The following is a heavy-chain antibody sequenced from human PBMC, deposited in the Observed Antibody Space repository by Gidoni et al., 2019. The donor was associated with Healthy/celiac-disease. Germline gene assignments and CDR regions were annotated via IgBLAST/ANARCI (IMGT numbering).Heavy chain of an antibody. V-gene: IGHV2-70*01. CDR3: ARSYGHYYDSSGYYYGAFDI. Sequence: QVTLRESGPALVKPTQTLTLTCTFSGFSLSTSGMCVSWIRQPPGKALEWLALIDWDDDKYYSTSLKTRLTIAKDTSKNQVVLTMTNMDPVDTATYYCARSYGHYYDSSGYYYGAFDIWGQGTMVTVSS. CDR1: GFSLSTSGMC. D-gene: IGHD3-22*01. J-gene: IGHJ3*02. CDR2: IDWDDDK.